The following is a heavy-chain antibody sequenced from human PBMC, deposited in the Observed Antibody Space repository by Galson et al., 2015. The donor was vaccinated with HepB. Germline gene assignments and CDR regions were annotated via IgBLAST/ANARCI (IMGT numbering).Heavy chain of an antibody. V-gene: IGHV1-24*01. CDR2: FDPEDGET. CDR3: ATGNPQQRWPGGVDFDY. D-gene: IGHD5-24*01. Sequence: SVKVSCKVSGYTLTELSMHWVRQAPGKGLEWMGGFDPEDGETIYAQKFQGRVTMTEDTSTDTAYMELSSLRSEDTAVYYCATGNPQQRWPGGVDFDYWGQGTLVTVSS. J-gene: IGHJ4*02. CDR1: GYTLTELS.